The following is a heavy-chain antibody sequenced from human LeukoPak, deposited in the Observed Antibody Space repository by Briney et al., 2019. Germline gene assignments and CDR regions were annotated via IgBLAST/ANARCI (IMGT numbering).Heavy chain of an antibody. CDR1: GYTFTGYY. CDR3: ARDLQDYYDSSGSGMDV. CDR2: INPNSGGT. J-gene: IGHJ6*02. D-gene: IGHD3-22*01. V-gene: IGHV1-2*02. Sequence: ASVKVSCKASGYTFTGYYMHWVRQAPGQGLEWMVWINPNSGGTNYAQKFQGRVTMTRDTSISTAYMELSRLRSDDTAVYYCARDLQDYYDSSGSGMDVWGQGTTVTVSS.